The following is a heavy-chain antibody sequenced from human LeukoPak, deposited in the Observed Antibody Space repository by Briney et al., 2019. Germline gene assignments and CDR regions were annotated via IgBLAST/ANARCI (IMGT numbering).Heavy chain of an antibody. D-gene: IGHD3-9*01. Sequence: GGSLRLSCAASGFTFSSYGMSWVRQAPGKGLEWIGFIRSKAYGGTTQYAASVKGRFTISRDDPKSIAYLQMNSLKTEDTAVYYCTRDWKILRYFDWFSQWGQGTLVTVSS. V-gene: IGHV3-49*04. CDR3: TRDWKILRYFDWFSQ. CDR1: GFTFSSYG. CDR2: IRSKAYGGTT. J-gene: IGHJ4*02.